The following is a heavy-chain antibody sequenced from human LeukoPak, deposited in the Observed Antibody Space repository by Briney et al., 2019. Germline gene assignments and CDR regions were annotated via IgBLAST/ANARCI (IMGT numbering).Heavy chain of an antibody. D-gene: IGHD2-21*02. V-gene: IGHV1-69*05. CDR2: IIPIFGTA. J-gene: IGHJ3*02. Sequence: GASVKVSYKASGGTFSSYAISWVRQAPGQGLEWMGGIIPIFGTANYAQKFQGRVTITTDESTSTAYMELSSLRSEDTAVYYCARLQGDCYPEVCAFDIWGQGTMVTVSS. CDR3: ARLQGDCYPEVCAFDI. CDR1: GGTFSSYA.